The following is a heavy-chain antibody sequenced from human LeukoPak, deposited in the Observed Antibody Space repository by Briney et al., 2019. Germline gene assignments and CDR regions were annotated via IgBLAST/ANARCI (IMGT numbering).Heavy chain of an antibody. CDR2: IWYDGSNK. CDR1: GFTFSSYG. CDR3: ARASRIQLWLSDY. Sequence: GGSLRLSCAASGFTFSSYGMHWVRQAPGKGLEWLAVIWYDGSNKYYADSVKGRFTISRDNSKNTLYLQMNSLRAEDTAVYYCARASRIQLWLSDYWGQGTLVTVSS. V-gene: IGHV3-33*01. J-gene: IGHJ4*02. D-gene: IGHD5-18*01.